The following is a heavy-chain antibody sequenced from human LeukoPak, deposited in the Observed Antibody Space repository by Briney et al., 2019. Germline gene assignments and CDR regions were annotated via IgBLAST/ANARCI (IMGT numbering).Heavy chain of an antibody. D-gene: IGHD2-2*01. CDR3: ARRGYCSSTSCYEYWFDP. CDR1: GGSISSSSYY. J-gene: IGHJ5*02. Sequence: PSETLSLTCTVSGGSISSSSYYWGWIRQPPGKGLEWIGIIYYSGSTYYHPSLKSRLTISVDTSKNQFSLKLSSVTATDTAVYYCARRGYCSSTSCYEYWFDPWGQGTLVTVSS. V-gene: IGHV4-39*01. CDR2: IYYSGST.